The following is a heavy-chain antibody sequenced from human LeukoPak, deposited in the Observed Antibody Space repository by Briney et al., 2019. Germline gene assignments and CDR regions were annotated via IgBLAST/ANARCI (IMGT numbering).Heavy chain of an antibody. J-gene: IGHJ4*02. V-gene: IGHV3-9*01. CDR2: ITWHSGDI. CDR1: GFNFNDYA. D-gene: IGHD3-10*01. CDR3: AKALLSGPEARGVNYFDS. Sequence: GGSLRLSCVASGFNFNDYAMHWVRQAPGKGLEWVSSITWHSGDIGYADSVEGRFTISRDNAKNSLFLQMNSLRAEDTAFYYCAKALLSGPEARGVNYFDSWGQGTLVIVSS.